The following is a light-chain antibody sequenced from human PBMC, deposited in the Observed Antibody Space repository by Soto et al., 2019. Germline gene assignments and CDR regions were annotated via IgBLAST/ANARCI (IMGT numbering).Light chain of an antibody. CDR1: QSISNN. CDR3: QQYNNWPQA. J-gene: IGKJ1*01. V-gene: IGKV3-15*01. Sequence: EIVMTQSPATLSVSPGERATLSCRASQSISNNLGWYQQRPGQAPRLLIYGASTRATGIPARFSGSGSGTEFTLTISSLLSEDFAVYYCQQYNNWPQAFGQGTKVEIK. CDR2: GAS.